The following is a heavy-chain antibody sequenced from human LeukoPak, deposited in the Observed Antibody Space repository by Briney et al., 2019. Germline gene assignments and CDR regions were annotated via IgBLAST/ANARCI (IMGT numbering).Heavy chain of an antibody. CDR2: INSDGSST. Sequence: GGSLRLSCAAYGFTFSSYWMHWVRQAPGKGLVWVSRINSDGSSTSYADSVKGRFTISRDNAKNTLYLQMNSLRAEDTAVYYCARDRIAVAVPRTWYGMDVWGQGTTVTVSS. CDR3: ARDRIAVAVPRTWYGMDV. V-gene: IGHV3-74*01. D-gene: IGHD6-19*01. J-gene: IGHJ6*02. CDR1: GFTFSSYW.